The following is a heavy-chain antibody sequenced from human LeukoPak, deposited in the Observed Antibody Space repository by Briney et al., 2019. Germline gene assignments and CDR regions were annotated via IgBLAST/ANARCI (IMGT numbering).Heavy chain of an antibody. CDR2: IIPILGIA. J-gene: IGHJ4*02. CDR3: ARRSYSYGSYFFDY. CDR1: GGTFSSYA. D-gene: IGHD5-18*01. V-gene: IGHV1-69*04. Sequence: SVKVSCKASGGTFSSYAISWVRQAPGQGLEWMGRIIPILGIANYAQKFQGRVAITVDKSTSTAYMELSSLRSEDTAVYYCARRSYSYGSYFFDYWGQGTLVTVSS.